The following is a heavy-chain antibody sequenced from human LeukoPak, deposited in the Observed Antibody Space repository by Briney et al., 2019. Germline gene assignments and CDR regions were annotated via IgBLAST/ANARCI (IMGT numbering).Heavy chain of an antibody. Sequence: PSETLSLTCTVSGGSISSYYWSWIRQPPGKGLEWIGYIYYSGSTNYNPSLKSRVTISVDTSKNQFSLKLSSVTAADTAVYYCARDNGLAAAGSNYYGMDVWGQGTTVTVSS. CDR1: GGSISSYY. V-gene: IGHV4-59*01. J-gene: IGHJ6*02. CDR2: IYYSGST. D-gene: IGHD6-13*01. CDR3: ARDNGLAAAGSNYYGMDV.